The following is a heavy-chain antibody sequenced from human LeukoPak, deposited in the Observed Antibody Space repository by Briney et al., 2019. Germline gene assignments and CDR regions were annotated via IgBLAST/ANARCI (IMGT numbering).Heavy chain of an antibody. CDR3: ARHTDWSFDY. CDR2: ISSSSSYI. Sequence: GGSLRLSCAASGFTFSSCSMNWVRQAPGEGLEWVSSISSSSSYIYYADSVKGRFTISRDNAKNSLYLQINSLRAEDTAVYSCARHTDWSFDYWGQGTLVTVSS. J-gene: IGHJ4*02. D-gene: IGHD2-21*01. V-gene: IGHV3-21*01. CDR1: GFTFSSCS.